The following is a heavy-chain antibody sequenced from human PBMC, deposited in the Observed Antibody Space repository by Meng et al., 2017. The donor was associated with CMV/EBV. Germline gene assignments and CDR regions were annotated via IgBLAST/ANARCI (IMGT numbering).Heavy chain of an antibody. CDR2: ISYDGSNK. D-gene: IGHD2-2*03. CDR3: ARDLCGYCSSAPIDP. Sequence: GGSLRLSCAASGFTFRSYAMHWVRQAPGKGLEWVAVISYDGSNKYYADSVKGRFTISRDNSKNTLYLQMNSLRAEDTAVYYCARDLCGYCSSAPIDPWGQETLVTVSS. V-gene: IGHV3-30-3*01. J-gene: IGHJ5*02. CDR1: GFTFRSYA.